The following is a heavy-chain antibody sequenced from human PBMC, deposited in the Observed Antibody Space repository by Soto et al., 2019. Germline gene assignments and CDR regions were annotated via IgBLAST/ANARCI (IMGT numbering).Heavy chain of an antibody. V-gene: IGHV1-69*05. CDR2: IIPIFGTA. CDR3: AAELVVVAATDAYYFDY. CDR1: GGTFSSYA. D-gene: IGHD2-15*01. Sequence: KVSCKAPGGTFSSYAISWVRQAPGQGLEWMGGIIPIFGTANYAQKFQGRVTITRDTSASTAYMELSSLRSEDTAVYYCAAELVVVAATDAYYFDYWGQGTLVTVSS. J-gene: IGHJ4*02.